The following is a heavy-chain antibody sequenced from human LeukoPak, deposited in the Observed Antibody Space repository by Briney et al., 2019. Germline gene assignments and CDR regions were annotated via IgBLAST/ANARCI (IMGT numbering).Heavy chain of an antibody. D-gene: IGHD1-1*01. CDR2: INPDGRTT. CDR1: GFTFSSYW. J-gene: IGHJ4*02. V-gene: IGHV3-74*01. Sequence: GGSLRLSCAASGFTFSSYWMHWVRQGPGKGLVWVSRINPDGRTTSYVDSVKGRFTISRDNAKNTLYLQMNSLRAEDTAVYYCARVGTGNYYFDYRGQGTLVTVSS. CDR3: ARVGTGNYYFDY.